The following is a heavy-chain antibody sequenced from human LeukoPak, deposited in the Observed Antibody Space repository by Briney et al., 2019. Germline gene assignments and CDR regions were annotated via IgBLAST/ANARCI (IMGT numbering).Heavy chain of an antibody. CDR1: GGTFSSFA. D-gene: IGHD3-10*01. V-gene: IGHV1-69*13. CDR3: AGGGGSGSSDFDY. CDR2: IVPIFGTA. J-gene: IGHJ4*02. Sequence: SVKVSCKSSGGTFSSFAFSWVRQPPGQGLEWMGGIVPIFGTANYAQKFEGRVTITADESTSTAYMELRSLRSEDAAVYYCAGGGGSGSSDFDYWGQGTVVTVSS.